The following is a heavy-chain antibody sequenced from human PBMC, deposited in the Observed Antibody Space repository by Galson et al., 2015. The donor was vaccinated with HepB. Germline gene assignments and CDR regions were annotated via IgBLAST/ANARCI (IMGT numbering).Heavy chain of an antibody. Sequence: SVKVSCKASGYTFSNYAMHWVRQAPGQRLEWMGWINAGNGDTKYSQKFQGRVTITGDTSASTAYMELSSPRSEDTAVYYCARVGSGVYWGQGTLVTVSS. D-gene: IGHD1-26*01. CDR1: GYTFSNYA. V-gene: IGHV1-3*01. J-gene: IGHJ4*02. CDR3: ARVGSGVY. CDR2: INAGNGDT.